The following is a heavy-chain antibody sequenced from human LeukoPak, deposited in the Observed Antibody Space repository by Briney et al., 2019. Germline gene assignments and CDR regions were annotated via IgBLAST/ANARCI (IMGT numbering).Heavy chain of an antibody. J-gene: IGHJ6*03. CDR1: GGSISSSSYY. Sequence: SETLSLTCTVSGGSISSSSYYWGWTRQPPGKGLEWIGSIYYSGSTYYNPSLKSRVTISVDTSKNQFSLKLSSVTAADTAVYYCARERDYYYYMDVWGKGTTVTVSS. V-gene: IGHV4-39*07. CDR3: ARERDYYYYMDV. CDR2: IYYSGST.